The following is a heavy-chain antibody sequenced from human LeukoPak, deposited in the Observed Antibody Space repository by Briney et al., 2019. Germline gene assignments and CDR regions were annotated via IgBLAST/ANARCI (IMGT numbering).Heavy chain of an antibody. CDR1: GFTFSSYS. D-gene: IGHD1-26*01. CDR2: ISSSSSYI. V-gene: IGHV3-21*01. Sequence: PGGSLRLSCAASGFTFSSYSMNWVRQAPGKGLEWVSSISSSSSYIYYAGSVKGRFTISRDNAKNSLYLQMNSLRAEDTAVYYCARGELLYYYYYMDVWGKGTTVTISS. J-gene: IGHJ6*03. CDR3: ARGELLYYYYYMDV.